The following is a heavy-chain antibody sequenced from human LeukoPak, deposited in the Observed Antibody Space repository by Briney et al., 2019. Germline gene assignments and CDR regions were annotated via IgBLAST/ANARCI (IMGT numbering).Heavy chain of an antibody. CDR3: VGEGTY. CDR2: IYSGGGT. J-gene: IGHJ4*02. CDR1: GLSVSSTY. V-gene: IGHV3-53*01. Sequence: GGSLRLSCAASGLSVSSTYMTWVRQAPGKGLEWVSVIYSGGGTNYADSLKGQCCISRDNSKNTLYLQINSLRADDTTVYYCVGEGTYWGQGALVTVCS. D-gene: IGHD1-1*01.